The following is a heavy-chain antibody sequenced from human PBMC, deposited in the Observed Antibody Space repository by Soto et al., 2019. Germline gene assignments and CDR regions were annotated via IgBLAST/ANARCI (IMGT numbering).Heavy chain of an antibody. Sequence: ASVKVSCKASGYTFTSYDINWVRQATGQGLEWMGWMNPNSGNTGYAQKFQGRVTMTRNTSISTAYMELSSLRSEDTAVYYCASSCAGAETGGSCYPHWGQGTLVTVSS. D-gene: IGHD2-15*01. J-gene: IGHJ4*01. CDR3: ASSCAGAETGGSCYPH. CDR2: MNPNSGNT. CDR1: GYTFTSYD. V-gene: IGHV1-8*01.